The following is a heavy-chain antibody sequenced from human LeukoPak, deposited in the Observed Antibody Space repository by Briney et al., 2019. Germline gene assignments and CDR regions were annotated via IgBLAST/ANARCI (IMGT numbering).Heavy chain of an antibody. CDR2: IYTSGST. CDR3: ARDDLGNYYDSSGYYYV. Sequence: SETLSLTCTVSGGSISSYYWSWIRQPAGKGLEWIGRIYTSGSTNYNPSLESRVTMSVDTSKNQFSLKLSSVTAADTAVYYCARDDLGNYYDSSGYYYVWGQGTLVTVSS. V-gene: IGHV4-4*07. D-gene: IGHD3-22*01. J-gene: IGHJ4*02. CDR1: GGSISSYY.